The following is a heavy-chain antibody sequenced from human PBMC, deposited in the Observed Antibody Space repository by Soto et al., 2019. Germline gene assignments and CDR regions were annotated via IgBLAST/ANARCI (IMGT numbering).Heavy chain of an antibody. Sequence: ETLSLTCTVSGGSISSSSYYWGWIRQPPGKGLEWIGSIYYSGSTYYNPSLKSRVTISVDTSKNQFSLKLSSVTAADTAVYYCARFWDYCSGGSCHRAFDIWGQGTMVTVSS. CDR2: IYYSGST. CDR1: GGSISSSSYY. D-gene: IGHD2-15*01. V-gene: IGHV4-39*01. CDR3: ARFWDYCSGGSCHRAFDI. J-gene: IGHJ3*02.